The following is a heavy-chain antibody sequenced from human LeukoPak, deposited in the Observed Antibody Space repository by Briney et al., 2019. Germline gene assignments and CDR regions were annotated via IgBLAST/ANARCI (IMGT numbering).Heavy chain of an antibody. CDR1: GGSISSHY. V-gene: IGHV4-59*08. CDR3: ARLLGATESFDY. J-gene: IGHJ4*02. D-gene: IGHD1-26*01. Sequence: PSETLSLTCTVSGGSISSHYWSWIRQPPGKGLEWIAYIFHTGITNYNPSLKSRVTISVDTSKNQFSLKLSSVTAADTAVYYCARLLGATESFDYWGQGTPVTVSS. CDR2: IFHTGIT.